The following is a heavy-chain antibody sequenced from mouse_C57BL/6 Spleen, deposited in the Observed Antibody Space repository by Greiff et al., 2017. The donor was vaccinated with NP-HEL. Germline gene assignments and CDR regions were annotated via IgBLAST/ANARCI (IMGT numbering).Heavy chain of an antibody. CDR1: GYTFTDYN. V-gene: IGHV1-22*01. Sequence: VQLQQSGPELVKPGASVKMSCKASGYTFTDYNMHWVKQSHGKSLEWIGYINPNNGGTSYNQKFKGKATLTVNKSSSKAYMELRSLTSEDSAVYYCAREGGRWYFDVWGTGTTVTVSS. CDR2: INPNNGGT. J-gene: IGHJ1*03. CDR3: AREGGRWYFDV.